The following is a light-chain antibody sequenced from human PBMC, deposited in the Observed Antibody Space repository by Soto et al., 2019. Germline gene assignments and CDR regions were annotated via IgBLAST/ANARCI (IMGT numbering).Light chain of an antibody. CDR2: DAS. CDR3: QQYDSFPWT. Sequence: DIQMTQSPSTLSASVGDRVAITCRVSQDISKWLAWYQQKPGKPPKLLIYDASGLDSGVPSRFSGSGYGTEFTLTISGLQPEDFATFYCQQYDSFPWTFGPGTNVDIK. J-gene: IGKJ1*01. V-gene: IGKV1-5*01. CDR1: QDISKW.